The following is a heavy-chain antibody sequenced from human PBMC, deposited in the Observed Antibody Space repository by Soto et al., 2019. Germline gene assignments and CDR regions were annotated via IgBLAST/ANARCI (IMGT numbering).Heavy chain of an antibody. V-gene: IGHV3-23*01. Sequence: PGGSLRLSCAASGFTFSSDAMSWVRQAPGKGLEWVSAISGSGGSTYYADSVKGRFTISRDNVKNSLYLQMNSLRAEDTAVYYCARRGRDYDFWSGYYTAYYYYYYYMDVWGKGTTVTVSS. CDR2: ISGSGGST. CDR1: GFTFSSDA. CDR3: ARRGRDYDFWSGYYTAYYYYYYYMDV. D-gene: IGHD3-3*01. J-gene: IGHJ6*03.